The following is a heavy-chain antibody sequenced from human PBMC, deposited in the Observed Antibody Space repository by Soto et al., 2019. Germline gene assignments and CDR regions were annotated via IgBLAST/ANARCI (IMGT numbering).Heavy chain of an antibody. CDR3: ARARAVAGDRYYYYGMDV. Sequence: QVQLVQSGAEVKKPGSSVKVSCKASGGTSSSYAIIWVRQAPGQGLEWMGGIIPIFGTANYAQKFQGRVTITADESTSTAYMELSSLRSEDTAVYYCARARAVAGDRYYYYGMDVWGQGTTVTVSS. J-gene: IGHJ6*02. CDR2: IIPIFGTA. CDR1: GGTSSSYA. V-gene: IGHV1-69*12. D-gene: IGHD6-19*01.